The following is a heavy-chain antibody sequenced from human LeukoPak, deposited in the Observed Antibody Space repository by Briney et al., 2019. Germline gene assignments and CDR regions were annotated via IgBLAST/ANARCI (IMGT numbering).Heavy chain of an antibody. CDR2: ISYDGSNE. Sequence: GGSLRLSCAASGFTFSNYWMAWVRQAPGKGLEWVAVISYDGSNEYYADSVKGRFTISRDNSKNTLYLQMNSLRAEDTAVYYCASQGIAAAGTWVDNYWGQGTLVTVSS. V-gene: IGHV3-30-3*01. CDR1: GFTFSNYW. J-gene: IGHJ4*02. CDR3: ASQGIAAAGTWVDNY. D-gene: IGHD6-13*01.